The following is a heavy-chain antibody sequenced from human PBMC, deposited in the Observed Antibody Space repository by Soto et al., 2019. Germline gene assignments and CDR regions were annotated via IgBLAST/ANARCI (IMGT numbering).Heavy chain of an antibody. J-gene: IGHJ4*02. CDR1: GFTFSDYS. CDR3: ARGGYTSYFDY. CDR2: IRAREDTT. Sequence: PGGSLRLSCAASGFTFSDYSMTWVRQAPGKGLEWVSTIRAREDTTYFADSVKGRFTISRDNSKKMVYLQMNSLKAEDTAIYCCARGGYTSYFDYWGQGPPVTVSS. D-gene: IGHD5-18*01. V-gene: IGHV3-23*01.